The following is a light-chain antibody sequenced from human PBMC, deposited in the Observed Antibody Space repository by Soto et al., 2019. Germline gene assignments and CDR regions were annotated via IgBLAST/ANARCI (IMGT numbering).Light chain of an antibody. V-gene: IGLV2-14*01. J-gene: IGLJ1*01. CDR3: SSYTRSSTPYV. CDR1: SRDVGGYNY. CDR2: EVS. Sequence: QSALAQPASVSGSPGQSITISFTGTSRDVGGYNYVSWYQQHPGKAPKLLIYEVSNRPSGVSNRFSGSKSGNTASLTISGLQAEDEADYYCSSYTRSSTPYVFGIGTKVTVL.